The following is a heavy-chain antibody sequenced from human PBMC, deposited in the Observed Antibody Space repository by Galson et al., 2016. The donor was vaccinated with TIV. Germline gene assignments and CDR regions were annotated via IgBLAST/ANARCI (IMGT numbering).Heavy chain of an antibody. J-gene: IGHJ3*01. CDR2: ISYDGSNK. CDR3: ARGYETYAFDL. Sequence: SLRLSCAASGFTFSDYAMHWVRQTPGKGLEWVAVISYDGSNKFYADSVKGRFTFSRDNSKNTLYLQMNSLRLDDTAVYYCARGYETYAFDLWGPGTMVAVSS. CDR1: GFTFSDYA. V-gene: IGHV3-30-3*01. D-gene: IGHD1-1*01.